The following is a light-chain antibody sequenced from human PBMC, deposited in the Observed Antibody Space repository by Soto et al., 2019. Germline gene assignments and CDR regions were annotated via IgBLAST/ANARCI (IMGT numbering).Light chain of an antibody. V-gene: IGKV1-39*01. J-gene: IGKJ5*01. CDR2: AAS. Sequence: DFQMTQSPSSLSASVGHALSPTFRESQSSSSYLYWYQQKPGKAPNLLIYAASSLQSGVPDRFSGSGSGTDFTLTISRLEPEDFAVYYCQQIGSSVTFGQGTRLEI. CDR3: QQIGSSVT. CDR1: QSSSSY.